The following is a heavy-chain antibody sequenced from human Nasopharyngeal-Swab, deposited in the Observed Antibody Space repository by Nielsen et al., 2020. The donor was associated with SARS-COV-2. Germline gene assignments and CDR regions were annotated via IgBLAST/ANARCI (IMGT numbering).Heavy chain of an antibody. CDR3: ARDGVGSGCSSDPPFDY. Sequence: ASVKVSCKASGYTFTSYGISWVRQAPGQGLEWMGWISAYNGNTNYAQKLQGRVTMTTDTSTSTAYMELRSLRSDDTAVYYCARDGVGSGCSSDPPFDYWGQGTLVTVSS. D-gene: IGHD5-18*01. CDR1: GYTFTSYG. J-gene: IGHJ4*02. CDR2: ISAYNGNT. V-gene: IGHV1-18*01.